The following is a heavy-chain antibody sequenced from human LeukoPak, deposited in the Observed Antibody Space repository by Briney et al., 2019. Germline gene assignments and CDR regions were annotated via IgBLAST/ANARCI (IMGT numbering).Heavy chain of an antibody. CDR1: GFTFSSYG. CDR3: AKDPYDSSGYYGYFDY. CDR2: ISYDGSNK. Sequence: GGSLRLSCAASGFTFSSYGMHWVRQAPGKGLEWVAVISYDGSNKYYADSVKGRFTISRDNSKNTLYLQMNSLRAEDTAVYYCAKDPYDSSGYYGYFDYWGQGTLVTVSS. J-gene: IGHJ4*02. V-gene: IGHV3-30*18. D-gene: IGHD3-22*01.